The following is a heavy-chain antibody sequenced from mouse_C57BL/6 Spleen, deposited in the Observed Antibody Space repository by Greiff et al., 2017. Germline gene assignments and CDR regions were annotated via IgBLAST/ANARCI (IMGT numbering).Heavy chain of an antibody. V-gene: IGHV1-64*01. CDR1: GYTFTSYW. J-gene: IGHJ1*03. CDR2: IHPNSGST. D-gene: IGHD1-1*01. CDR3: AISGLDYGSSYDWYFDV. Sequence: VQLQQPGAELVKPGASVKLSCKASGYTFTSYWMHWVKQRPGQGLEWIGMIHPNSGSTNYNEKFKSKATLTVVKSSSTAYMQLSSLTSEDSAVYYCAISGLDYGSSYDWYFDVWGTGTTVTVSS.